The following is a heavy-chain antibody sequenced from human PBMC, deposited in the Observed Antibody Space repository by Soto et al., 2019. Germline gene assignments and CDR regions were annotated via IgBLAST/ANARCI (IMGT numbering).Heavy chain of an antibody. CDR3: ARELTLLDYYDSSRYPLDAFDI. CDR1: GYTFTSYG. CDR2: ISAYNGNT. D-gene: IGHD3-22*01. Sequence: ASVKVSCKASGYTFTSYGISWVRQAPGQGLEWMGWISAYNGNTNYAQKLQGRVTMTTDTSTSTAYMELRSLRSDDTAVYYCARELTLLDYYDSSRYPLDAFDIWGQGTMVTVSS. V-gene: IGHV1-18*01. J-gene: IGHJ3*02.